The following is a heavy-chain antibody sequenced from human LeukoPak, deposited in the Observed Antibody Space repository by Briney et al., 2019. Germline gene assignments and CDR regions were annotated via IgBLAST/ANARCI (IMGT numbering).Heavy chain of an antibody. CDR3: ARDRFLEGGYTGGVVYYYYYMGV. CDR2: IYYSGST. CDR1: GGSISSYY. Sequence: SETLSLTCTVSGGSISSYYRSWIRQPPGKGLEWIGYIYYSGSTDYNPSLKSRLTISVDASTNQFSLKLSSVTAADTAVYYCARDRFLEGGYTGGVVYYYYYMGVWGKGTTVTVSS. D-gene: IGHD3-3*01. J-gene: IGHJ6*03. V-gene: IGHV4-59*01.